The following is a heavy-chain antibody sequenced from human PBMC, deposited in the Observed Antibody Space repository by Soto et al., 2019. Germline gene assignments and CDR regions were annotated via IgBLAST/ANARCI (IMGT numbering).Heavy chain of an antibody. CDR2: ISSSSSTI. J-gene: IGHJ4*02. D-gene: IGHD5-18*01. CDR3: ARATSDRAMVFDY. V-gene: IGHV3-48*01. Sequence: PVLPLSLSWAASGGTFSTHSISWVPQAPGKGLEWVSYISSSSSTIYYADSVKGRFTTSRDNAKNSLYLQMNSLRADDTAVYYYARATSDRAMVFDYWGQGTLVTVSS. CDR1: GGTFSTHS.